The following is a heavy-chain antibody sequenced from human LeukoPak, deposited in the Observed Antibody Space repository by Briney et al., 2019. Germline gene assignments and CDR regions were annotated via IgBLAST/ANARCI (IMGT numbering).Heavy chain of an antibody. D-gene: IGHD3-16*01. J-gene: IGHJ3*02. V-gene: IGHV4-61*02. CDR1: GGSISSGSYY. CDR3: ARDFGYAFDI. CDR2: IYTSGST. Sequence: SETLSLTCTVSGGSISSGSYYWSWIRQPAGKGQEWIGRIYTSGSTNYNPSLKSRVTISVDTSKNQFSLKLSSVTAADTAVYYCARDFGYAFDIWGQGTMVTVSS.